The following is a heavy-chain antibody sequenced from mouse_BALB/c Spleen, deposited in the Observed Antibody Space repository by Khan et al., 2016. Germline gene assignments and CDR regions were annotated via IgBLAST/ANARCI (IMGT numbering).Heavy chain of an antibody. Sequence: QVQLKESGPGLVAPSQSLSITCTVSGFSLTNSGVHWVRQPPGKGLDWLGVIWAGGSTDYNSALMSRLSITKDSSRNQVFLKMNSLQTDDTAMYYCARDDQDYDAWFASWGQGTLVAVSA. J-gene: IGHJ3*01. CDR1: GFSLTNSG. CDR2: IWAGGST. V-gene: IGHV2-9*02. D-gene: IGHD2-4*01. CDR3: ARDDQDYDAWFAS.